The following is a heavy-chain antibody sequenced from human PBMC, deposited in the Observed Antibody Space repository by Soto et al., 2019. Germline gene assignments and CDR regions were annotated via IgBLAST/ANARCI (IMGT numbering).Heavy chain of an antibody. D-gene: IGHD3-10*01. Sequence: EVQLVESGGGLVQPGGSLRLSCAVYGFTFSSFWMHWVRQAPGEGLVWVSRINTDGSSTSYADYVKGRFTISRDNAKNTLYLQMNSLRVEDTAMYYCAKRGVDTFGLSYWGQGTLVTVSS. J-gene: IGHJ4*02. CDR1: GFTFSSFW. V-gene: IGHV3-74*01. CDR3: AKRGVDTFGLSY. CDR2: INTDGSST.